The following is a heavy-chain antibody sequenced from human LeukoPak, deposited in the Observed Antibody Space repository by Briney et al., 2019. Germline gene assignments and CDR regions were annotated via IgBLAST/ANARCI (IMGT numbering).Heavy chain of an antibody. Sequence: PSETLSLTCTVSGGSISSSTYYWGWIRQPPGKGLEWVSVIYSGGSTYYADSVKGRFTISRDKDKNTVYLQMNSLRAEDTAVYYCVTHWHWGQGTLVTVSS. D-gene: IGHD1-1*01. CDR2: IYSGGST. J-gene: IGHJ4*02. V-gene: IGHV3-53*01. CDR3: VTHWH. CDR1: GGSISSSTYY.